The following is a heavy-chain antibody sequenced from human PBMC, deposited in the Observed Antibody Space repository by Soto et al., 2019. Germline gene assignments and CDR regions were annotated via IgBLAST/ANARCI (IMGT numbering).Heavy chain of an antibody. J-gene: IGHJ6*02. Sequence: SETLSLTCTVSGGSITSGGYSWSWIRQPPGKGLEWIGYISHSGSTYYNPSLKSRVTMSLDRSKNQVSLKLNSVTAADTAVYYCARLVNYDFWSGFYRPDVWGQGTTVTVSS. CDR3: ARLVNYDFWSGFYRPDV. CDR1: GGSITSGGYS. V-gene: IGHV4-30-2*01. CDR2: ISHSGST. D-gene: IGHD3-3*01.